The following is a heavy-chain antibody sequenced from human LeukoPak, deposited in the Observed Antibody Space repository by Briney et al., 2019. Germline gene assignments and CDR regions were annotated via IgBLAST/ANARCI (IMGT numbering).Heavy chain of an antibody. CDR3: ARGRGRVYCSSTSCYARDYCYYMDV. J-gene: IGHJ6*03. CDR2: INHSGST. CDR1: GGSFSGYY. V-gene: IGHV4-34*01. Sequence: SETLSLTCAVYGGSFSGYYWSWIRQPPGKGLEWIGEINHSGSTNYNPSLKSRVTISVDTSKNQFSLKLSSVTAADTAVYYCARGRGRVYCSSTSCYARDYCYYMDVWGKGTTVTVSS. D-gene: IGHD2-2*01.